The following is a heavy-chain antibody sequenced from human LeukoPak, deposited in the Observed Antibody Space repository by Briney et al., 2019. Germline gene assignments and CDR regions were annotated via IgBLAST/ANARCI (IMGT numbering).Heavy chain of an antibody. Sequence: SETLSLTCAVSGYSISSGYYWGWIRQPPGKGLDWIGSISHSGSTYYNPSLRSRVTISIDTSKSQFSLRLNSVTATDTAVYYCARVGGYGYGNYYFNYWGQGTLVTVSS. J-gene: IGHJ4*02. CDR2: ISHSGST. D-gene: IGHD5-18*01. CDR1: GYSISSGYY. V-gene: IGHV4-38-2*01. CDR3: ARVGGYGYGNYYFNY.